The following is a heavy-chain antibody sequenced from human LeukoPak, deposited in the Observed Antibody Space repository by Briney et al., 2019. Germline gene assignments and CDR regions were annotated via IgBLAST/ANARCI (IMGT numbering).Heavy chain of an antibody. D-gene: IGHD2-2*01. CDR3: ARDHAYAFDI. V-gene: IGHV3-23*01. CDR2: ITGRGENI. Sequence: GGSLRLSCTASGFTFSSYGMNWVRQAPGKGLEWVSGITGRGENIYYAGSVKGRFTISRDNSKNTLYLQMNSLRAEDTAVYYCARDHAYAFDIWGQGTLVTVSS. CDR1: GFTFSSYG. J-gene: IGHJ3*02.